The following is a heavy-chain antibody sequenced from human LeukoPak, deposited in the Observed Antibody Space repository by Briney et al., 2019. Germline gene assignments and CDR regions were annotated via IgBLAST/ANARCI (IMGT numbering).Heavy chain of an antibody. J-gene: IGHJ5*02. D-gene: IGHD4/OR15-4a*01. Sequence: SVKVSCKSSGGTFSSYAISWVRQAPGQGLEWMGGIIPIFGTANYAQKFQGRVTITADESTSTAYMELSSLRSEDTAVYYCARDQGAPNNWFDPWGQGTLVTVSS. V-gene: IGHV1-69*13. CDR3: ARDQGAPNNWFDP. CDR2: IIPIFGTA. CDR1: GGTFSSYA.